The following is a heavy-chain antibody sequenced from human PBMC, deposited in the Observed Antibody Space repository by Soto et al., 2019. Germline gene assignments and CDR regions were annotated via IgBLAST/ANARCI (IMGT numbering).Heavy chain of an antibody. CDR1: GGLFSSYP. CDR3: ARGGSGYTWFHEF. CDR2: IIPVFQTA. D-gene: IGHD3-22*01. V-gene: IGHV1-69*13. Sequence: SVKVSCKASGGLFSSYPISWVRQVPGQGLEWMGGIIPVFQTAYYTQRFQGRVTITADESTNTAYMELSSLRSEDTAIYYCARGGSGYTWFHEFWGQGTMVTVSS. J-gene: IGHJ4*02.